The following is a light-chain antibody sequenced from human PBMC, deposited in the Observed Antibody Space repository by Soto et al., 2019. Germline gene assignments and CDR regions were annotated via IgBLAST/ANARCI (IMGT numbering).Light chain of an antibody. J-gene: IGKJ5*01. CDR3: HQRSNWPIT. V-gene: IGKV3-11*01. CDR1: QSVSSY. CDR2: YAA. Sequence: EIVLTQSPGTLSLSPGERATLSCRASQSVSSYLAWYQQKPGQAPSLLIYYAANSGAGSLARLSGSGAWTDYTLTISSLEDEDFAVYYCHQRSNWPITFGQGTRLEIK.